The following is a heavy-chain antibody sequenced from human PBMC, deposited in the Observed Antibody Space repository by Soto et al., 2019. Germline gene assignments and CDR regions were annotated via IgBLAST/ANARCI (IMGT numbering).Heavy chain of an antibody. CDR1: GYSFTSYW. Sequence: GESLKISCNGSGYSFTSYWISWVRQMPGKGLEWMGRIDPSDSYTNYSPSFQGHVTISADKSISTAYLQWSSLKASDTAMYYCARRGSLLLDYYGMDVWGQGTTVTVSS. V-gene: IGHV5-10-1*01. CDR3: ARRGSLLLDYYGMDV. D-gene: IGHD2-15*01. J-gene: IGHJ6*02. CDR2: IDPSDSYT.